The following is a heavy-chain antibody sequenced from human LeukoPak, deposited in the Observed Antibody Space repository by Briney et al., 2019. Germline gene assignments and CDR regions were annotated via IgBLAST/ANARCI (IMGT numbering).Heavy chain of an antibody. CDR3: ARDRDYDILTGPVGAFDI. J-gene: IGHJ3*02. D-gene: IGHD3-9*01. V-gene: IGHV4-30-2*01. CDR2: IYHSGST. Sequence: SETLSLTCAVSGGSISSGGYSWSWIRQPPGKGLEWIGYIYHSGSTYYNPSLKSRVTISVDRSKNQFSLKLSSVTAADTAVYYCARDRDYDILTGPVGAFDIWGQGTMVTVSS. CDR1: GGSISSGGYS.